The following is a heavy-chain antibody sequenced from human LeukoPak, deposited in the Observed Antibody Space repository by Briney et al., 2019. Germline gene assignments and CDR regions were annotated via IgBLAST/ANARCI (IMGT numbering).Heavy chain of an antibody. V-gene: IGHV4-59*01. CDR2: IYYSGST. CDR1: GGSISIYY. D-gene: IGHD3-22*01. J-gene: IGHJ3*02. Sequence: SETLSLTCTVSGGSISIYYWSWIRQPPGKGLEWIGYIYYSGSTNYNPSLKSRVTISVDTSKNQFSLKLSSVTAADTAVYYCARLWYYYDSSGYYPSEAFDIWGQGTMVTVSS. CDR3: ARLWYYYDSSGYYPSEAFDI.